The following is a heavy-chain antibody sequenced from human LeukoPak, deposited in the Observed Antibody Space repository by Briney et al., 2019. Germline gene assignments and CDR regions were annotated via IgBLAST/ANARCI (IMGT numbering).Heavy chain of an antibody. Sequence: GSLRLSCAASGFTFDDYGMSWVRQAPGKGLEWVSGINWNGGSTGYADSVKGRFTISRDNAENSLYLQMNSLRAENTAVYYCVRGCNRASCPYYFDSWAQGTLVTVSS. CDR1: GFTFDDYG. J-gene: IGHJ4*02. CDR3: VRGCNRASCPYYFDS. CDR2: INWNGGST. V-gene: IGHV3-20*04. D-gene: IGHD2/OR15-2a*01.